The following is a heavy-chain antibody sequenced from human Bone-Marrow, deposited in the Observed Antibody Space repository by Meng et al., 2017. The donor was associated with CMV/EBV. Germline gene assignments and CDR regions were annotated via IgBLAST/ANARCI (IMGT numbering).Heavy chain of an antibody. CDR2: IYYSGST. J-gene: IGHJ4*02. D-gene: IGHD3-16*02. Sequence: SETLSLTRTVSGGSISSSSYYWGWIRQPPGKGLAWIGSIYYSGSTYYNPSLKSRVTISVDTSKNQFTLKLSSVTAADKAVYYCASLFKLAYVWGSYRPPYFDYWGQGTLVTVSS. V-gene: IGHV4-39*06. CDR3: ASLFKLAYVWGSYRPPYFDY. CDR1: GGSISSSSYY.